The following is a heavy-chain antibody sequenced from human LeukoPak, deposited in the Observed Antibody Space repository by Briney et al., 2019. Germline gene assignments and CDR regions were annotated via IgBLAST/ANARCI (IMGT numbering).Heavy chain of an antibody. J-gene: IGHJ2*01. D-gene: IGHD1-26*01. V-gene: IGHV4-4*07. CDR2: IYTSGST. Sequence: SETLSLTCTVSSGSMSNYYWSWIRQPAGKGLEWIGRIYTSGSTNYNPSLKSRVTMSVDTSKNQFSLKLSSVTAADTAVYYCARKSAWELGPWYFDLWGRGTLVTVSS. CDR3: ARKSAWELGPWYFDL. CDR1: SGSMSNYY.